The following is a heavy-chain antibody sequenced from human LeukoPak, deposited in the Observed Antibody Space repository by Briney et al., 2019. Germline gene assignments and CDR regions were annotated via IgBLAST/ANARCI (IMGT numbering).Heavy chain of an antibody. Sequence: PSETLSLTCAVYGGSFSGYYWSRIRQPPGKGLEWIGEINHSGSTNYNPSLKSRVTISVDTSKNRFSLKLSSVTAADTAVYYCVYGDPYYFDYWGQGTLVTVSS. D-gene: IGHD4-17*01. V-gene: IGHV4-34*01. CDR3: VYGDPYYFDY. CDR2: INHSGST. J-gene: IGHJ4*02. CDR1: GGSFSGYY.